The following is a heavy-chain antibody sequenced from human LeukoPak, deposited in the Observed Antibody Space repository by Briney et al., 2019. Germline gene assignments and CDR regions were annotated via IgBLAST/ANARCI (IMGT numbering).Heavy chain of an antibody. D-gene: IGHD3-3*01. Sequence: PGGSLRPSCAASGFTFSSYAMSWVRQAPGKGLEWVSAISGSGGSTYYADSVKGRFTISRDNSKNTLYLQMNSLRAEDTAVYYCAKDSITIFGVVIIREGYFDYWGQGTLVTVSS. CDR1: GFTFSSYA. J-gene: IGHJ4*02. CDR3: AKDSITIFGVVIIREGYFDY. CDR2: ISGSGGST. V-gene: IGHV3-23*01.